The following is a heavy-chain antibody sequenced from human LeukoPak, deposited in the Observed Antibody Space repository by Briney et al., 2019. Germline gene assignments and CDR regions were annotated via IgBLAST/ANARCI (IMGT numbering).Heavy chain of an antibody. J-gene: IGHJ4*02. D-gene: IGHD3-10*01. CDR1: GFTFSRNG. CDR3: ARGAAESDY. V-gene: IGHV3-64*01. Sequence: GGSLRLSCAASGFTFSRNGMAWVRQAPGKGLEYVSAISSNGGSTYYANSVKGRFTISRDNSKNTLYLQMGSLRAEDMAVYYCARGAAESDYWGQGTLVTVSS. CDR2: ISSNGGST.